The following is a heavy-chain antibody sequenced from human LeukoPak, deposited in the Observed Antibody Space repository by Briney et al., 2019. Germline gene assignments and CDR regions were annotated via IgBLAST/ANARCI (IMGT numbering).Heavy chain of an antibody. D-gene: IGHD6-19*01. CDR3: ARGSSSGLRIPQYFDY. V-gene: IGHV3-33*08. J-gene: IGHJ4*02. Sequence: PGGSLRLSCAASGFTFSSYAMKWVRQAPGKGLEWVAVIWYDGSNKYYADSVKGRFTISRDNSKNTLYLQMNSLRAEDTAVYYCARGSSSGLRIPQYFDYWGQGTLVTVSS. CDR1: GFTFSSYA. CDR2: IWYDGSNK.